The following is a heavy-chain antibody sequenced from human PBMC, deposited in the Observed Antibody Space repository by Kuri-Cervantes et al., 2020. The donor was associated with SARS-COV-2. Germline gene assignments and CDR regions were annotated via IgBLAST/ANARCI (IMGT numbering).Heavy chain of an antibody. CDR1: GGSFSGYY. V-gene: IGHV4-34*01. CDR2: INHSGST. D-gene: IGHD2-15*01. J-gene: IGHJ5*02. Sequence: SETLSLTCAVCGGSFSGYYWSWIRQPPGKGLEWIGEINHSGSTNYNPSLKSRVTISVDTSKNQFSLKLSSVTAADTAVYYCARVGCKSRLGGSCYSKMNWFDPWGQGTLVTVSS. CDR3: ARVGCKSRLGGSCYSKMNWFDP.